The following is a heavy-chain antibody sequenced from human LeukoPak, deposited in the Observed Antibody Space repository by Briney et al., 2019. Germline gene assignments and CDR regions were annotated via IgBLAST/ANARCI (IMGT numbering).Heavy chain of an antibody. CDR1: GGSISSSNYY. D-gene: IGHD2-2*02. CDR3: ARDLIYREKGSYYFDY. J-gene: IGHJ4*02. CDR2: IYYSGST. V-gene: IGHV4-39*07. Sequence: PSETLSLTCTVSGGSISSSNYYWGWIRQPPGKGLEWIGSIYYSGSTYYNPSLESRVTISVDTSKNQFSLKLSSVTAADTAVYYCARDLIYREKGSYYFDYWGQGTLVTVSS.